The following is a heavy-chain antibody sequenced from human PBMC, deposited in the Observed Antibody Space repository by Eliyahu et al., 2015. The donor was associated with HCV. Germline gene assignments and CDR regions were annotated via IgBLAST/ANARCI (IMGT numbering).Heavy chain of an antibody. V-gene: IGHV3-74*01. Sequence: EVQLVESGGGLVQPGGSLXLSCAASGFXFSSYGXHWVRQAPGKGLVWVSRINSDGSSTNYADSVKGRFTISRDNAKNTLYLQMNSLRAEDTAVYYCARAYYYDSSGYYWDYWGQGTLVTVSS. J-gene: IGHJ4*02. CDR2: INSDGSST. D-gene: IGHD3-22*01. CDR3: ARAYYYDSSGYYWDY. CDR1: GFXFSSYG.